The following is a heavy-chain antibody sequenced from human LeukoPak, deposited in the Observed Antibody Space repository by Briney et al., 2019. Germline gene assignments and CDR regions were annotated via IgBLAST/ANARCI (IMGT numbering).Heavy chain of an antibody. J-gene: IGHJ4*02. D-gene: IGHD3-10*01. CDR1: GYTFTSYG. CDR3: ARAPFRRYYGSGTYFDY. V-gene: IGHV1-18*01. Sequence: ASVKVSCKASGYTFTSYGISWVRQAPGQGLEWMGWISAYNGNTNYAQKLQGRVTMTTDTSTSTAYMELRSLRSDDTAVYYCARAPFRRYYGSGTYFDYWGQGTLVTVSS. CDR2: ISAYNGNT.